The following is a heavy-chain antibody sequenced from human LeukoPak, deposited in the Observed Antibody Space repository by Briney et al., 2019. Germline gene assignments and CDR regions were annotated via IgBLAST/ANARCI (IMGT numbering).Heavy chain of an antibody. J-gene: IGHJ5*02. D-gene: IGHD2-8*02. CDR2: IIPIFGTA. CDR3: ARDRVVYAIEGFDP. Sequence: GASVEVSCKASGGTFSSYAISWVRQAPGQGLEWMGGIIPIFGTANYAQKFQGRVTITADESTSTAYMELSSLRSEDTAVYYCARDRVVYAIEGFDPWGQGTLVTVSS. CDR1: GGTFSSYA. V-gene: IGHV1-69*13.